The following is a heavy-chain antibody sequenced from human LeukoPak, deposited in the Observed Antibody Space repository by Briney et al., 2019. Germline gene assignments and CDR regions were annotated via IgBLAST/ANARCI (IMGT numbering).Heavy chain of an antibody. J-gene: IGHJ6*02. CDR3: ARDGVGATDPYYYYGMDV. Sequence: ASVKVSCKASGYTFTGYYMHWVRQAPGQGLEWMGWINPNSGGTSYAQKFQGWVTMTRDTSISTAYMELSRLRSDDTAVYYCARDGVGATDPYYYYGMDVWGQGTTVTVSS. V-gene: IGHV1-2*04. D-gene: IGHD1-26*01. CDR2: INPNSGGT. CDR1: GYTFTGYY.